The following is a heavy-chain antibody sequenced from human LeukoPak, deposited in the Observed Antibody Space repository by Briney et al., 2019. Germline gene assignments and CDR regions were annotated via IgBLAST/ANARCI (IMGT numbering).Heavy chain of an antibody. V-gene: IGHV1-8*01. Sequence: ASVKVSCKASGYTFTSYAINWVRQATGQGLEWMGWMNPSNGNTGFAQKFQGRLTMTRDTSISTACMELRGLTSDDTAVYFCARGSSEEMATIADWGQGTLVTVSS. D-gene: IGHD5-24*01. CDR2: MNPSNGNT. J-gene: IGHJ4*02. CDR1: GYTFTSYA. CDR3: ARGSSEEMATIAD.